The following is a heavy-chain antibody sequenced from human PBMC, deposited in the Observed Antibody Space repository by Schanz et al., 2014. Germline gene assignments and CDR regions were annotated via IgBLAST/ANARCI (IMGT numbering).Heavy chain of an antibody. Sequence: QVQLVESGGGVVQPGTSLRLSCAASGFAFRNYGMHLAPQAPCKGPEWVAFIEYDEKNEYYADSVKGRFSISRDTSKNTLYLQMSSLRAEDTALYFCAKDRRDNYGSGTFYFEHWGQGTLVTVS. CDR2: IEYDEKNE. J-gene: IGHJ1*01. CDR1: GFAFRNYG. D-gene: IGHD3-10*01. CDR3: AKDRRDNYGSGTFYFEH. V-gene: IGHV3-30*02.